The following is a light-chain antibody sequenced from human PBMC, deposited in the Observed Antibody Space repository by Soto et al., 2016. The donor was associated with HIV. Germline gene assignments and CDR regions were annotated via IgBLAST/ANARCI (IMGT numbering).Light chain of an antibody. CDR2: KAS. V-gene: IGKV1-5*03. CDR3: QQYNTSPLT. J-gene: IGKJ3*01. Sequence: DIQLTQSPSSLSGSIGDRVTITCRASQSINSWLAWYQQKPGKAPNLLIYKASSLESGVPSRFSGSGSGTEFSLTISSVQPDDFATYYCQQYNTSPLTFGPGTKVDIK. CDR1: QSINSW.